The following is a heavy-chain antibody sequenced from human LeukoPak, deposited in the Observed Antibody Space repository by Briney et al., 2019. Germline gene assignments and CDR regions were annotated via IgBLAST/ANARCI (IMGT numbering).Heavy chain of an antibody. D-gene: IGHD4-17*01. CDR1: GYTFTSYG. Sequence: RASVKVSCKASGYTFTSYGISWVRQAPGQGIEWMGWISAYNGNTNYAQKFQGRVTMTTDTSTSTAYMELRSLRSDDTAVYYCARDGGTTVTGDAFDIWGRGTMVTVSS. J-gene: IGHJ3*02. V-gene: IGHV1-18*01. CDR3: ARDGGTTVTGDAFDI. CDR2: ISAYNGNT.